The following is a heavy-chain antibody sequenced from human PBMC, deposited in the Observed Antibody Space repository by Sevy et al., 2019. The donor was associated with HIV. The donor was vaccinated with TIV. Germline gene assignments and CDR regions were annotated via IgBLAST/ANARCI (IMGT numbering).Heavy chain of an antibody. CDR1: GFTFSSYW. CDR2: IKQDGSEK. CDR3: ATSLWHYYDSSGYYWGYYGMDV. V-gene: IGHV3-7*01. J-gene: IGHJ6*02. D-gene: IGHD3-22*01. Sequence: GGSLRLSCAASGFTFSSYWMSWVRQAPGKGLESVANIKQDGSEKYYVDSVKGRFTISRDNAKNSLYLQMNSLRAEDTAVYYCATSLWHYYDSSGYYWGYYGMDVWGQGTTVTVSS.